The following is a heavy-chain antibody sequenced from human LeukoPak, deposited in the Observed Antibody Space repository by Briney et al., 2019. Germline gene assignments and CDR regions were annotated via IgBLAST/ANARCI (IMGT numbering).Heavy chain of an antibody. J-gene: IGHJ4*02. Sequence: GSLRLSCAVSGFTFSNYMMSWVRQAPGKGLEWVSGIHSDGIGTSYADSVRGRSAISRDNAKNTLYLQMNSLRVEDTAVYYCARDQGSFDYWGQGTLVTVSS. CDR3: ARDQGSFDY. V-gene: IGHV3-74*01. CDR1: GFTFSNYM. CDR2: IHSDGIGT.